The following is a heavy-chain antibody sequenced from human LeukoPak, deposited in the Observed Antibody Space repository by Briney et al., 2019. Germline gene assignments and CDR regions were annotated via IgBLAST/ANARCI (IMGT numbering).Heavy chain of an antibody. CDR3: ARSPGGGFDI. CDR2: IYYSGTT. D-gene: IGHD2-15*01. J-gene: IGHJ3*02. V-gene: IGHV4-59*01. CDR1: GGSISGYY. Sequence: SETLSLTCSVSGGSISGYYWSWIRQPPGKGLELIGYIYYSGTTNYNPSLKSRVSISVDTSKNQFSLKLSSVTAADTAVYYCARSPGGGFDIWGQGTMVTVSS.